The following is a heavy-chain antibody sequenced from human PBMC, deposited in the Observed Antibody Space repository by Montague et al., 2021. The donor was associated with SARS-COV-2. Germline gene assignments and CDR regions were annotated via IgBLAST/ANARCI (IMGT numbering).Heavy chain of an antibody. V-gene: IGHV4-39*01. J-gene: IGHJ4*02. CDR2: IYYSGST. CDR1: DGSISSSSYY. D-gene: IGHD3-10*01. Sequence: SETLSLTCTVSDGSISSSSYYWGWIRQPPEKGLEWIGSIYYSGSTYYNPSLKSRVTISVDTSKNQFSLKLSSVTAADTAVYYCARESGSGSYLVYWGQGTLVTVSS. CDR3: ARESGSGSYLVY.